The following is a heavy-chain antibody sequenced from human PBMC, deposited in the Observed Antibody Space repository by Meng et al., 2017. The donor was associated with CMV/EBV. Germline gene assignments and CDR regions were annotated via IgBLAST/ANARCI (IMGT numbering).Heavy chain of an antibody. CDR2: TIPIFGTA. Sequence: QVVQSGAEGKKPWFSVKVSCKASRRTFSSYAISWVRQAPGQGLEWMGGTIPIFGTANYEQKFQGRVTITADESTSTAYMELSSLRSEDTAVYYCASVTGIGWWYFDLWGRGTLVTVSS. J-gene: IGHJ2*01. CDR3: ASVTGIGWWYFDL. CDR1: RRTFSSYA. V-gene: IGHV1-69*01. D-gene: IGHD1-20*01.